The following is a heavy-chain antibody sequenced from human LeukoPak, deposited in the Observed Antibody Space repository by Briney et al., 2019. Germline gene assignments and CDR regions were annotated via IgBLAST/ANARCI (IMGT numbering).Heavy chain of an antibody. Sequence: GGSLRLSCAASGFTFSRSWMHRQGPGEGLVWVPCLNRDGSTTTYADSVKGRFTICRDIAKNSLYLQMNSLRAEDTAVYYCAREVDYWGQGTLVTVSS. CDR2: LNRDGSTT. CDR3: AREVDY. CDR1: GFTFSRSW. V-gene: IGHV3-74*01. J-gene: IGHJ4*02.